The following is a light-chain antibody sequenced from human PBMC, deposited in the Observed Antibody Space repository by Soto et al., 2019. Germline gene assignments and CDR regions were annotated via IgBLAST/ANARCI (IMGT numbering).Light chain of an antibody. CDR3: CSYAGSSPYV. CDR2: EVS. Sequence: SLLTHPASVSGALGQSITLSCTGTSSDVGSYNLVSWYQQHPGKAPKLMIYEVSKRPSGVSNRFSGSKSGNTASLTISGLQAEDEADYYCCSYAGSSPYVFGTGTKVTVL. V-gene: IGLV2-23*02. J-gene: IGLJ1*01. CDR1: SSDVGSYNL.